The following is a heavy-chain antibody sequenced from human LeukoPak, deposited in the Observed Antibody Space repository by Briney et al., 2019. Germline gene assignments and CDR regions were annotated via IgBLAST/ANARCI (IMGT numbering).Heavy chain of an antibody. CDR2: IHTSGST. Sequence: ETLSLTCTVSGVSISSYYWSWIRQPAGRGLEWIGRIHTSGSTNHNPSLKSRVTMSVDTSKNQFSLKLSSVTAADTAVYYCARDSYYYDSSGYSRFDYWGQGTLVTVSS. J-gene: IGHJ4*02. V-gene: IGHV4-4*07. CDR3: ARDSYYYDSSGYSRFDY. CDR1: GVSISSYY. D-gene: IGHD3-22*01.